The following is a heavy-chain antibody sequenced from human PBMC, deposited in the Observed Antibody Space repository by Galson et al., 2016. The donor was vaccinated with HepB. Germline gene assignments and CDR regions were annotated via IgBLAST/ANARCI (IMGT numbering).Heavy chain of an antibody. J-gene: IGHJ1*01. V-gene: IGHV3-23*01. CDR1: GFTFSDYA. Sequence: LRLSCAASGFTFSDYAMSWVRQAPGKGLEWVSSISGSGDSTYYADAVKGRFTVSRDDSRNTLYLQMDSLRAEDTAVHYCAKGNIVQVPAAPYAWGQGALVIVSS. CDR2: ISGSGDST. CDR3: AKGNIVQVPAAPYA. D-gene: IGHD2-2*01.